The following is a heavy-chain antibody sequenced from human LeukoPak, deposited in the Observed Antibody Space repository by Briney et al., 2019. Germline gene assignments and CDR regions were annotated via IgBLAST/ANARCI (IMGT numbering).Heavy chain of an antibody. CDR3: ATNWNLDY. D-gene: IGHD1-1*01. Sequence: KPSETLSRTCTVSGGSISSSSSYWGWIRQPPGKGLEWIGSIYYSGSTYYNPSLKSRVTISVDTSKNQFSLNLSSVTAADTAVYYCATNWNLDYWGQGTLVTVSS. CDR1: GGSISSSSSY. CDR2: IYYSGST. V-gene: IGHV4-39*07. J-gene: IGHJ4*02.